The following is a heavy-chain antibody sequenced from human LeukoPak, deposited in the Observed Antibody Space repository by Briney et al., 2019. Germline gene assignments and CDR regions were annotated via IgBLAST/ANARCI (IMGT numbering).Heavy chain of an antibody. CDR3: ARHRSGSSWFAP. J-gene: IGHJ5*02. D-gene: IGHD6-19*01. CDR1: GGSISSYY. Sequence: ASETLSLTCTVSGGSISSYYWSWIRQPPGKGLEWIGYIFDSGSTNYNPSLKSRVTISVDTSKSQFSLRLSSVTAADTAVYYCARHRSGSSWFAPWGQGTLVTASS. CDR2: IFDSGST. V-gene: IGHV4-59*08.